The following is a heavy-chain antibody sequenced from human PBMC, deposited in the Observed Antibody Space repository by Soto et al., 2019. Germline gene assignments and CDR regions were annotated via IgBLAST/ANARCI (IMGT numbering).Heavy chain of an antibody. V-gene: IGHV4-31*01. CDR2: IFFSGVT. D-gene: IGHD5-12*01. CDR3: ARAPWRTPPEAAVDV. Sequence: QVQLQESGPGLVEPSQTLSLTCTVSGGSISSAGYYWSWIRQRPGKGLEWVGYIFFSGVTYYNPSLASPVSISVETSKNEFLLGLSSVTVADTAVYYCARAPWRTPPEAAVDVWGQGTKFTVSS. CDR1: GGSISSAGYY. J-gene: IGHJ3*01.